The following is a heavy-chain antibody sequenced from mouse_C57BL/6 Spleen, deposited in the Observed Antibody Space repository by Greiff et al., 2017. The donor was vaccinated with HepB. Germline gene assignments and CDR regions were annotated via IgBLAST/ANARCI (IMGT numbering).Heavy chain of an antibody. D-gene: IGHD1-1*01. V-gene: IGHV6-6*01. J-gene: IGHJ2*01. Sequence: EVKLVESGGGLVQPGGSMKLSCAASGFTFSDAWMDWVRQSPEKGLEWVAEIRNKANNHATYYAESVKGRFTISRDDSKSSVYLQMNSLRAEDTGIYYCTSFITTVVGDYWGQGTTLTVSS. CDR2: IRNKANNHAT. CDR1: GFTFSDAW. CDR3: TSFITTVVGDY.